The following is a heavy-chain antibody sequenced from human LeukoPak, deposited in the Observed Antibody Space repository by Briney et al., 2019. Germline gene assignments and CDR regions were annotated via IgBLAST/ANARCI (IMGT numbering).Heavy chain of an antibody. J-gene: IGHJ4*02. CDR1: GFTFGDYA. CDR3: AKDSGYSHPSEVDC. CDR2: ISWNSGNI. Sequence: GGSLRPSCAASGFTFGDYAMHWVRQAPGKGLEWVSSISWNSGNIGYADSVKGRFTISRDNAKNSLYLQMNSLRAEDTALYYCAKDSGYSHPSEVDCWGQGTLVTVSS. D-gene: IGHD5-18*01. V-gene: IGHV3-9*01.